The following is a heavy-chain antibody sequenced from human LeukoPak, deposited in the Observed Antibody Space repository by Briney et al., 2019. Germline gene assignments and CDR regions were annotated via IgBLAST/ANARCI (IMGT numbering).Heavy chain of an antibody. V-gene: IGHV3-74*01. CDR3: ARDHAYRTDY. CDR1: GFTFSNYW. D-gene: IGHD2-2*01. CDR2: INSDGSST. Sequence: GGSLRLSCAVSGFTFSNYWMHWVRQAPGKGLVWVSRINSDGSSTNYADSVKGRFTISRDNAKNSLYLQMSSLRAEDTAVYYCARDHAYRTDYWGQGTLVTVSS. J-gene: IGHJ4*02.